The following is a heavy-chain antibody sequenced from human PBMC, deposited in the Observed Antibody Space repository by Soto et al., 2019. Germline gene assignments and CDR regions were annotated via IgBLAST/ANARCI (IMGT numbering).Heavy chain of an antibody. D-gene: IGHD3-9*01. V-gene: IGHV4-34*01. Sequence: SETLSLTCAVYGGSFSGDYWSWIRQPPGKGLEWIGEINHSGSTNYNPSLKSRVTISVDTSKNQFSLKLSSVTAADTAVYYCARGPYDIVTGYYTVAFDNLGQATLLTFPS. CDR3: ARGPYDIVTGYYTVAFDN. CDR1: GGSFSGDY. J-gene: IGHJ4*02. CDR2: INHSGST.